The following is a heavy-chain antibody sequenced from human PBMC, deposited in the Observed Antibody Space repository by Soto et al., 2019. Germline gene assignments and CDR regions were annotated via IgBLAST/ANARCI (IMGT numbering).Heavy chain of an antibody. CDR1: GGTFSSYA. V-gene: IGHV1-69*13. D-gene: IGHD3-22*01. CDR3: AISRMIVVVIPGALDI. J-gene: IGHJ3*02. Sequence: SVKVSCKASGGTFSSYAISWVRQAPGQGLEWMGGIIPIFGTANYAQKFQGRVTITADESTSTAYMELSSLRSEDTAVYYCAISRMIVVVIPGALDIWGQGTMVTVSS. CDR2: IIPIFGTA.